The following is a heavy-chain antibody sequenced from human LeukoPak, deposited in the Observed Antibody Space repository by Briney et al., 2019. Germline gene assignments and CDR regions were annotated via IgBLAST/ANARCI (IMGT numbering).Heavy chain of an antibody. V-gene: IGHV3-23*01. CDR1: GFTFSSYA. D-gene: IGHD5-18*01. J-gene: IGHJ4*02. Sequence: PGGSLRLSCAASGFTFSSYAMSWVRQAPGKGLEWVSAIRGSGGSTYSADSVKGRFTISRDNSKNTLYLQMNSLRAEDTAVYYCAKDRWIQLWSSGYFDYWGQGTLVTVSS. CDR2: IRGSGGST. CDR3: AKDRWIQLWSSGYFDY.